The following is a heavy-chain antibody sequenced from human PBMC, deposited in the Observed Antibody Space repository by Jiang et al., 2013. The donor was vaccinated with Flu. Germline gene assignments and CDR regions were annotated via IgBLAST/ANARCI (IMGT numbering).Heavy chain of an antibody. Sequence: VQLVESGGGLVQPGGSLRLSCTASGFTFSTYWMHWVRQTPGKGLVWVSRINPGGTTTNYADSVKGRFTVSRDDAKNTLYLQMNSLRAEDTAVYYCSRGGLEMSDYWGQGTLV. J-gene: IGHJ4*02. V-gene: IGHV3-74*01. CDR1: GFTFSTYW. CDR3: SRGGLEMSDY. D-gene: IGHD5-24*01. CDR2: INPGGTTT.